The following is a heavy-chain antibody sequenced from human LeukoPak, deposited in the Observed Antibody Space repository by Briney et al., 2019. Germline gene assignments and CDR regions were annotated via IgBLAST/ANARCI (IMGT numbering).Heavy chain of an antibody. Sequence: PSQTLSLTCTVSGGSISSGGYYWRWIRQHPGKGLEWIGYIYYSGSTYYNPSLKSRVTISVDTSKNQFSLKLSSVTAADTAVYYCARGDSSGYYAAFDIWGQGTMVTVSS. CDR2: IYYSGST. CDR3: ARGDSSGYYAAFDI. J-gene: IGHJ3*02. CDR1: GGSISSGGYY. D-gene: IGHD3-22*01. V-gene: IGHV4-31*03.